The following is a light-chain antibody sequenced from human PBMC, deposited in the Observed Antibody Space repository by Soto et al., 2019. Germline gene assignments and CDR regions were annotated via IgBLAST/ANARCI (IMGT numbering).Light chain of an antibody. Sequence: DIQMTQSPSSVSASVGDRVTLTCRASQSISTWLAWYQQKPGKAPKLLIYAASSLQSGGPSRFSGSGSGTDFTLTISSLRPEDFATYYCQQANSFPWTFGQGTKVEIK. CDR3: QQANSFPWT. CDR2: AAS. V-gene: IGKV1-12*01. J-gene: IGKJ1*01. CDR1: QSISTW.